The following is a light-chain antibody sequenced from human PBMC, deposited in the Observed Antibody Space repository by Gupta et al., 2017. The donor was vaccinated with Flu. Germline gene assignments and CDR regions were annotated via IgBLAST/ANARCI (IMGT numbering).Light chain of an antibody. CDR3: SSYTSSSTPLD. V-gene: IGLV2-14*01. Sequence: QSALTQPASVSGSPGQSITISCTGTSSDVGGYNYVSWYQQHPGKAPKLMIYDVNNRPSGVANRFSGPKSGNTASLTISGLQAEDEADYYCSSYTSSSTPLDFGTGTKVTVL. CDR2: DVN. CDR1: SSDVGGYNY. J-gene: IGLJ1*01.